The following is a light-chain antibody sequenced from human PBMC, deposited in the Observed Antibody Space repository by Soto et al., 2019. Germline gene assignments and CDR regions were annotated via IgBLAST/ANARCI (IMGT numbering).Light chain of an antibody. CDR2: AAS. J-gene: IGKJ1*01. V-gene: IGKV1-39*01. Sequence: DIQMTQSPSSLSASVEDRVIITCRASQIISNHLNWYQQKQGKAPKLLIFAASSLQSGVPSRFSGSRSGPDFTLTISSLQPEDFATYYCQQSYSSPPTFGQGTKVDIK. CDR1: QIISNH. CDR3: QQSYSSPPT.